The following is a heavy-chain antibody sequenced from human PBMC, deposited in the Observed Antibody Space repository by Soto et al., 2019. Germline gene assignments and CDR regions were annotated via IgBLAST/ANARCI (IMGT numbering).Heavy chain of an antibody. D-gene: IGHD6-19*01. CDR1: GYIFPSYG. CDR3: ARVPQQWLVRMDY. V-gene: IGHV1-18*01. CDR2: ISAYNGNT. Sequence: AAVHVSFLSSGYIFPSYGFSWVGPAPGQGLEWMGWISAYNGNTNYAQKLQGRVTMTTDTYTSTAYMELRSLRSYDTAVYHCARVPQQWLVRMDYWGQGTLVTVSS. J-gene: IGHJ4*02.